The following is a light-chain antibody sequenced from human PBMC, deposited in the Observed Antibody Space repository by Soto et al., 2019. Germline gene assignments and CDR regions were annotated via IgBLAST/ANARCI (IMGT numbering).Light chain of an antibody. V-gene: IGLV1-51*01. CDR3: GTWDNSLSAYV. CDR1: GSNIGRNF. Sequence: QSVLTQPPSVSAAPGQKGTISCSGSGSNIGRNFVSWYQHLPGTAPKLLIYDNSQRPSGIPARFSGSKSGPAATLGITGLQTGDEADYYCGTWDNSLSAYVFGVGTKVTVL. CDR2: DNS. J-gene: IGLJ1*01.